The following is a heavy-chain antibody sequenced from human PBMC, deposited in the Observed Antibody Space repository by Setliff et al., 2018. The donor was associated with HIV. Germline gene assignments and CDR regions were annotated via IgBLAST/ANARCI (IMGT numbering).Heavy chain of an antibody. CDR1: GGSISSSSYY. CDR2: IYHSGST. D-gene: IGHD4-4*01. V-gene: IGHV4-39*07. Sequence: PSETLSLTCTVSGGSISSSSYYWGWIRQPPGKGLEWIGSIYHSGSTNYNPSLKSRVTISVDTSKNQFSLKMSSLTAADTAVYYCARVGVYSNYRWFDPWGQGTLVTVSS. J-gene: IGHJ5*02. CDR3: ARVGVYSNYRWFDP.